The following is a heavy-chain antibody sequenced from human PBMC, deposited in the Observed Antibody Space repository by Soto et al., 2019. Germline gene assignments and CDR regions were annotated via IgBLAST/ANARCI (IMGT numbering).Heavy chain of an antibody. CDR1: GFSLTTSAVA. J-gene: IGHJ4*02. Sequence: QITLQESGPTLVKPTQTLTLTCTFSGFSLTTSAVAVGWIRQPPGKALEWLAIVYGSDDKFYNPSLKSRLTITKDTSKHQVVLTLTNMDPVDTATYSCVRRYDPYYFDYWGQGTLVTVSS. CDR2: VYGSDDK. CDR3: VRRYDPYYFDY. V-gene: IGHV2-5*01. D-gene: IGHD1-1*01.